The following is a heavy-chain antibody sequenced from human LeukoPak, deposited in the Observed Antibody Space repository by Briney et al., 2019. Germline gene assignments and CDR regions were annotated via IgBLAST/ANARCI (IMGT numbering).Heavy chain of an antibody. J-gene: IGHJ3*01. CDR3: ARDGDYGTYGRLGAFDF. Sequence: GGSLRLSCAASGLIISGAWMSWVRQAPGKGLEWVANIKQDGSEKNYVDSVKGRFTISRDKAKNSLYLQMNSLRAEDTAVYYCARDGDYGTYGRLGAFDFWGQGTMVTVSS. D-gene: IGHD4-11*01. CDR1: GLIISGAW. CDR2: IKQDGSEK. V-gene: IGHV3-7*01.